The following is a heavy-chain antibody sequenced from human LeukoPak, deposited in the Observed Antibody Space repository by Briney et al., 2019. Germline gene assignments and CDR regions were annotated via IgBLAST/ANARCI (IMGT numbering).Heavy chain of an antibody. CDR1: GYTFTGYY. V-gene: IGHV1-18*04. Sequence: ASVKVSCKASGYTFTGYYMHWVRQAPGQGLEWMGWISAYNGNTNYAQKLQGRVTMTTDTSTSTAYMELRSLRSDDTAVYYCAVSGGYWFDPWGQGTLVTVSS. D-gene: IGHD2-8*02. CDR3: AVSGGYWFDP. J-gene: IGHJ5*02. CDR2: ISAYNGNT.